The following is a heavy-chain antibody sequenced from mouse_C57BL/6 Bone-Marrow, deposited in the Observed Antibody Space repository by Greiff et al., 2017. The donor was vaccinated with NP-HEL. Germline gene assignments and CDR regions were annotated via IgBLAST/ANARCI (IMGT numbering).Heavy chain of an antibody. CDR1: GYTFTDYY. D-gene: IGHD1-1*01. CDR2: IFPGSGST. J-gene: IGHJ2*01. V-gene: IGHV1-75*01. CDR3: ANYYGSSYGDY. Sequence: QVQLKESGPELVKPGASVKISCKASGYTFTDYYINWVKQRPGQGLEWIGWIFPGSGSTYYNEKFKGKATLTVDKSSSTAYMLLSSLTSEDSAVYFCANYYGSSYGDYWGQGTTLTVSS.